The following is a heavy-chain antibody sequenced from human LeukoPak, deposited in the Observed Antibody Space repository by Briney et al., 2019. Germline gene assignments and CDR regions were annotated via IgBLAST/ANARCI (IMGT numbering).Heavy chain of an antibody. D-gene: IGHD3-22*01. J-gene: IGHJ4*02. Sequence: PGGSLRLSCAASGFILSSYWMSWVRQAPGKGLEWVASIKEGGSEKYYVDSVKVRFTISRESAKNSLYLQMNSLRVEDTAVYYCVRDSDRRSDCWGQGTLVTVSS. V-gene: IGHV3-7*05. CDR3: VRDSDRRSDC. CDR1: GFILSSYW. CDR2: IKEGGSEK.